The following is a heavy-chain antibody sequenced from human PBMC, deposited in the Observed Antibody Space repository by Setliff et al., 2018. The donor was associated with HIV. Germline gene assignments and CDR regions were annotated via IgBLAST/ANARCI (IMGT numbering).Heavy chain of an antibody. Sequence: SETLSLTCTVSNVSINSYYWSWIRQPAGRALEWIGRIYSSGSTNYNPSLTSRVKMSIDTSKNQFSLKLSAVTAADTAVYFCARDPYCSGDGCFRYYQHWGRGTLVTVSS. V-gene: IGHV4-4*07. D-gene: IGHD2-15*01. CDR1: NVSINSYY. CDR2: IYSSGST. CDR3: ARDPYCSGDGCFRYYQH. J-gene: IGHJ1*01.